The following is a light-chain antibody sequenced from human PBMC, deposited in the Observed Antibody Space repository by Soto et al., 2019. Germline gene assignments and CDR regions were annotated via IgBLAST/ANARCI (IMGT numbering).Light chain of an antibody. J-gene: IGLJ2*01. V-gene: IGLV2-23*02. CDR2: EVN. CDR1: NGDVGGYDL. CDR3: CSYAGSNSLI. Sequence: QSALTQPASVSGSPGQSITISCTGTNGDVGGYDLVSWYQRYPGEAPKLIIYEVNKRPSGISNRFSGSKSGNTASLTISGLQAEDEAEYDCCSYAGSNSLIFGGGTKVTVL.